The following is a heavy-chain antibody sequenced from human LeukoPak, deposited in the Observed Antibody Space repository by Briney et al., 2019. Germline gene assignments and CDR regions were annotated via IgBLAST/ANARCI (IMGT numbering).Heavy chain of an antibody. CDR3: AVGGRGPKINYYYMDV. CDR2: ISWDGGST. V-gene: IGHV3-43D*03. D-gene: IGHD3-16*01. CDR1: GFTFDDYA. J-gene: IGHJ6*03. Sequence: GGSLRLSCAASGFTFDDYAMHWVRQAPGKGLEWVSLISWDGGSTYYADSVKGRFTISRDNSKNSLYLQMNSLRAEDTALYYCAVGGRGPKINYYYMDVWGKGTMVTVSS.